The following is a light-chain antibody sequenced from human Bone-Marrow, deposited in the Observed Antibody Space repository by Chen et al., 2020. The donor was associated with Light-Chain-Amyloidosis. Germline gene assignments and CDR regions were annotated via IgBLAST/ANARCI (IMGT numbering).Light chain of an antibody. CDR3: SSFTSRSTRV. V-gene: IGLV2-14*01. CDR1: SSDVGGYNY. J-gene: IGLJ3*02. CDR2: EVS. Sequence: QSALTQPASVSGSPGQSITISCTGTSSDVGGYNYDSWYQHHPGEAPKLMIYEVSNRPSGVSNRFSGSKSGNTASLTISGLQAEDEADYYCSSFTSRSTRVFGGGTKLTVL.